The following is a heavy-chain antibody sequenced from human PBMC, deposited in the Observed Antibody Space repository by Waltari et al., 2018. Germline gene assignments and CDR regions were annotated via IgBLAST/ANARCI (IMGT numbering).Heavy chain of an antibody. Sequence: DVQLVESGGGLVHPGGSLRLSCAASGFIVSSTHMGWVRQAPGKGLAWVSVIYPAGSTYNADSVVGRFTISRDVSQNTLYLQMNNVRPEDTAIYYCATARDEYTASVFFDHWGQGTLVSVSS. CDR2: IYPAGST. J-gene: IGHJ4*02. V-gene: IGHV3-66*02. CDR3: ATARDEYTASVFFDH. CDR1: GFIVSSTH. D-gene: IGHD5-18*01.